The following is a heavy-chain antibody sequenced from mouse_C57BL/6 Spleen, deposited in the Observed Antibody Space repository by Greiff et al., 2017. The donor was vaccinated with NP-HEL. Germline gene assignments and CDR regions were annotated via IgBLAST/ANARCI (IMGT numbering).Heavy chain of an antibody. J-gene: IGHJ2*01. V-gene: IGHV1-84*01. D-gene: IGHD1-1*01. CDR1: GYTFPDYY. CDR3: ARFDYYGSSYGGYFDY. CDR2: IYPGSGNT. Sequence: QVQLQQSGPELVKPGASVKISCKASGYTFPDYYINWVKQRPGQGLEWIGWIYPGSGNTKYNEKFTGQATLTVDTSSSTAYMQLSSLTSEDSAVYFCARFDYYGSSYGGYFDYWGQGTTLTVSS.